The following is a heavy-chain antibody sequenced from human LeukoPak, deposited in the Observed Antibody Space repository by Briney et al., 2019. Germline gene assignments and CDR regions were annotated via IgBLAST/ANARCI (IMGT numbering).Heavy chain of an antibody. CDR3: ARVGADYDFWSGSNAFDI. Sequence: SETLSLTCTVSGGSISSYYWSWIRQPAGKGLEWIGRIYTSGSTNYNPSLKSRVTMSVDTSKNQFSLKLSSVTAADTAVYYCARVGADYDFWSGSNAFDIWGQGTMVTVSS. D-gene: IGHD3-3*01. CDR1: GGSISSYY. V-gene: IGHV4-4*07. CDR2: IYTSGST. J-gene: IGHJ3*02.